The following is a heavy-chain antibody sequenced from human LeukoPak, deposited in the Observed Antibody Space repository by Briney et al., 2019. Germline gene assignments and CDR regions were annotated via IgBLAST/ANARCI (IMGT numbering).Heavy chain of an antibody. V-gene: IGHV1-2*02. CDR3: AGVRAARPQSPSYNWFDP. D-gene: IGHD6-6*01. J-gene: IGHJ5*02. CDR1: GYVFTGYY. CDR2: INPNSGGT. Sequence: ASVKVSCKASGYVFTGYYLHWVRQAPGQGLEWMGWINPNSGGTNYAQKFQGRVTMTRDTSISRAYMELSRLRSDDTAVYYCAGVRAARPQSPSYNWFDPWGQGTLVTVSS.